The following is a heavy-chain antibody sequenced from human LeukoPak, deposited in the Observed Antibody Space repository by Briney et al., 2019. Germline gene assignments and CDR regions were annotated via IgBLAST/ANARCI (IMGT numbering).Heavy chain of an antibody. Sequence: GGSLRLSCAASGFTFSSYGMHWVRQAPGKGLEWVAFIRYDGSNKYYADSVKGRFTISRDNSKNTLYPQMNSLRAEDTAVYYCAKGSGSYPVAYFDYWGQGTLVTVSS. CDR1: GFTFSSYG. CDR2: IRYDGSNK. V-gene: IGHV3-30*02. J-gene: IGHJ4*02. D-gene: IGHD1-26*01. CDR3: AKGSGSYPVAYFDY.